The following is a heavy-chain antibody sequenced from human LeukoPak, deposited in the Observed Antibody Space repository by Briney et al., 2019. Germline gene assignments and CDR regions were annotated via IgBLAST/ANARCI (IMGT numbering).Heavy chain of an antibody. CDR2: ISGSSLTI. CDR1: GFTLSNYA. CDR3: AKDRTGYYDTSPDFDY. J-gene: IGHJ4*02. D-gene: IGHD3-22*01. Sequence: GGSLRLSCAASGFTLSNYAMTWVRQAPGKGLEWVSVISGSSLTIYYADSVKGRFTVSRDNSKNTVYLQMNSLRAEDTAVYYCAKDRTGYYDTSPDFDYWGQGTLVTVSS. V-gene: IGHV3-23*01.